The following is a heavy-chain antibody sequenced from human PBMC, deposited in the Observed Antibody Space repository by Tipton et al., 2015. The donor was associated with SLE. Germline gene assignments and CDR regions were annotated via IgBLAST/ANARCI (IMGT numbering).Heavy chain of an antibody. Sequence: LRLSCTVSGGSISSYYWSWIRQPAGKGLEWIGRIYTSGSTNYNPSLKSRVTMSVDTSKNQFSLKLTSVTAADTAVYYCARSGQQLLPFDLWGRGTLVTVSS. D-gene: IGHD6-13*01. J-gene: IGHJ2*01. CDR2: IYTSGST. CDR1: GGSISSYY. CDR3: ARSGQQLLPFDL. V-gene: IGHV4-4*07.